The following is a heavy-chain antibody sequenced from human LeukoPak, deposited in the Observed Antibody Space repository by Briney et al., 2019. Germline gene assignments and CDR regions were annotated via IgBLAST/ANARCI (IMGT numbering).Heavy chain of an antibody. V-gene: IGHV3-23*01. CDR1: GFTFSSYA. Sequence: PGGSLRLSCAASGFTFSSYAMSWVRQAPGKGLEWVSAISGSGGSTYYADSVRGRFTISRDNSKNTLYLQMNSLRAEDTAVYYCAKDDYDFWSGYVESLKMEYGMDVWGQGTTVTVSS. J-gene: IGHJ6*02. CDR3: AKDDYDFWSGYVESLKMEYGMDV. D-gene: IGHD3-3*01. CDR2: ISGSGGST.